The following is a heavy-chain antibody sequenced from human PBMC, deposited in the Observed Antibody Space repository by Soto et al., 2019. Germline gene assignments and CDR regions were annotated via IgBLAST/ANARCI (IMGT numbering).Heavy chain of an antibody. Sequence: QVQLQESGPGLVRPSQTLSLTCTVSGGSISDGDYYWTWIRQHPGKGLEWIGYIYYSGITYYNPSLKSRLTMSVDTSQNPFSLKLTSVTAADTAVYYCAREVTHHWYFDLWGRGTLVTVSS. CDR2: IYYSGIT. CDR1: GGSISDGDYY. CDR3: AREVTHHWYFDL. D-gene: IGHD2-21*02. J-gene: IGHJ2*01. V-gene: IGHV4-31*03.